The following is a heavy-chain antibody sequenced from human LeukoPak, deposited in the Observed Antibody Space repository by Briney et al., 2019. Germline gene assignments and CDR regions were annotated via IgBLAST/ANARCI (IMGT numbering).Heavy chain of an antibody. D-gene: IGHD2-2*02. V-gene: IGHV4-4*02. Sequence: SETLSLTCAVSGGSISSSNWWSWVRQPPGKGLEWIGEIYHSGSTNYNPSLKSRVTISVDKSKNQFSLKLSSVTAADTAVYYCASWGYCSSTSCYSAGYYFDYWGQGTLVTVSS. J-gene: IGHJ4*02. CDR2: IYHSGST. CDR3: ASWGYCSSTSCYSAGYYFDY. CDR1: GGSISSSNW.